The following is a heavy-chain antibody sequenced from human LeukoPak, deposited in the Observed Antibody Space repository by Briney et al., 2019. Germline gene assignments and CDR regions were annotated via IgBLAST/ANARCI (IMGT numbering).Heavy chain of an antibody. D-gene: IGHD6-13*01. CDR2: INTNTGNP. J-gene: IGHJ6*03. Sequence: ASVKVSCKASGYTFISYSMNWVRQAPGQGLEWMGWINTNTGNPPYAQGFKGRFVLSLDTSVSTEYLQISSLKAEDPAVYYCARSIGAAGYMDVWGKGTTVTVSS. V-gene: IGHV7-4-1*02. CDR3: ARSIGAAGYMDV. CDR1: GYTFISYS.